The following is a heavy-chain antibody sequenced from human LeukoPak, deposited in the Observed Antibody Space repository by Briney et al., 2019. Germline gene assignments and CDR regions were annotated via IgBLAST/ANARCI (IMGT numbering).Heavy chain of an antibody. V-gene: IGHV3-13*01. Sequence: GGSLRLSCAASGFTLSSYDMHWVRQATGKGLEWVSGIGIAGEKYYAGSVKGRFTISRENAKNSLYLQMDSLRAGDTAVYSCARVATNAFDIWGQGTMVIVSS. J-gene: IGHJ3*02. CDR2: IGIAGEK. D-gene: IGHD1-14*01. CDR1: GFTLSSYD. CDR3: ARVATNAFDI.